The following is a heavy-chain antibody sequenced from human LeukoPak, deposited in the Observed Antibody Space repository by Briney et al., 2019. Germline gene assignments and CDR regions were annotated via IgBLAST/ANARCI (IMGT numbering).Heavy chain of an antibody. V-gene: IGHV3-66*01. Sequence: GGSLRLSCAASGFTVSRNYMSWVRQAPGKGLEWVSVIYSGGSTYYADSVKGRFTISRDSSKNTLYLQMNSLRAEDTAVYYCARDSSRCRPHHLYGMDDWGQGTTVTVSS. D-gene: IGHD3-10*01. CDR1: GFTVSRNY. CDR2: IYSGGST. J-gene: IGHJ6*02. CDR3: ARDSSRCRPHHLYGMDD.